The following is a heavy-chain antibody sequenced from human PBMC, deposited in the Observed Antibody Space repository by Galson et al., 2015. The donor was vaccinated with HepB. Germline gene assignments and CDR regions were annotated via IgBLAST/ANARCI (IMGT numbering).Heavy chain of an antibody. Sequence: SVKVSCKASGYTFTSYYMHWVRQAPGQGLEWMGIINPSGGSTSYAQKLQGRVTMTRDTSTSTVYMELSSLRSEDTAVYYCARAVAGTASRFDYWGQGTLVTVSS. CDR1: GYTFTSYY. D-gene: IGHD6-19*01. J-gene: IGHJ4*02. CDR2: INPSGGST. V-gene: IGHV1-46*04. CDR3: ARAVAGTASRFDY.